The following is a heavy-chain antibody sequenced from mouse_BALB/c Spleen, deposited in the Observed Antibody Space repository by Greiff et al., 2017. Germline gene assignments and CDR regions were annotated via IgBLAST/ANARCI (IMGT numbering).Heavy chain of an antibody. CDR1: GYAFTSYN. D-gene: IGHD1-2*01. Sequence: EVKVVESGPELVKPGASVKVSCKASGYAFTSYNMYWVKQSHGKSLEWIGYIDPYNGGTSYNQKFKGKATLTVDKSSSTAYMHLNSLTSEDSAVYYCARGGGFTTATFAYWGQGTLVTVSA. V-gene: IGHV1S135*01. CDR3: ARGGGFTTATFAY. CDR2: IDPYNGGT. J-gene: IGHJ3*01.